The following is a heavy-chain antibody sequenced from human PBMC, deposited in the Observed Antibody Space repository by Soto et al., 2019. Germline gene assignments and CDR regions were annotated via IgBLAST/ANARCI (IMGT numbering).Heavy chain of an antibody. CDR2: IYPGDSNT. Sequence: GESLKISCMGSGYKVSTWHSFTSYWIAWVRQMPGKGLEWMGIIYPGDSNTRYSPSLQGQVTISVDKSISTAYLQWSSLKATDTAMYYCARHAYDFWSGHPNPRYYYGMDVWGQGTTVTVSS. V-gene: IGHV5-51*01. CDR3: ARHAYDFWSGHPNPRYYYGMDV. D-gene: IGHD3-3*01. J-gene: IGHJ6*02. CDR1: GYKVSTWHSFTSYW.